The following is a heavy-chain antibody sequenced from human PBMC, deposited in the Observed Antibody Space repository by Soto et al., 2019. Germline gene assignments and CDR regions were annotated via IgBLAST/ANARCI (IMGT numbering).Heavy chain of an antibody. Sequence: QVQLVQSGAEVKKPGSSVKVSCKASGGTFSSYAISWVRQAPGQGLEWMGGIIPIFGTANYAQKFQGRVTIAADKSTSTAYRELSSLRSEETAVYYCPRHIWGLAAANWGQGTLVTVSS. D-gene: IGHD6-13*01. CDR1: GGTFSSYA. CDR2: IIPIFGTA. V-gene: IGHV1-69*06. CDR3: PRHIWGLAAAN. J-gene: IGHJ4*02.